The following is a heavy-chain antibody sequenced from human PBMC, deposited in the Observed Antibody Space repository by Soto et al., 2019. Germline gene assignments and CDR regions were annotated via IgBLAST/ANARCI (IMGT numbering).Heavy chain of an antibody. J-gene: IGHJ5*02. CDR1: GFTFSSYA. CDR3: AREKVAVAGENWFDP. D-gene: IGHD6-19*01. CDR2: ISYDGSNK. Sequence: GGSLRLSCAASGFTFSSYAMHWVRQAPGKGLEWVAVISYDGSNKYYADSVKGRFTISRDNSKNTLYLQMNSLRAEDTAVYYCAREKVAVAGENWFDPWGQGTLVTVSS. V-gene: IGHV3-30-3*01.